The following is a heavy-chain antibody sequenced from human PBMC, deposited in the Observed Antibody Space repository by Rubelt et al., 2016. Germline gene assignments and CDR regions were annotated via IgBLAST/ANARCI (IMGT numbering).Heavy chain of an antibody. V-gene: IGHV7-4-1*02. Sequence: QVQLVQSGSELKKPGASVKVSCKASGYTFTSYAMNWVRQAPGQGLEWMGWINTNTGNPTYAQGCPGRFVFSLDTSVSTAYLQIRSLKAEDTAVYYCARQTTYYDFWSGADNWFDPWGQGTLVTVSS. CDR1: GYTFTSYA. J-gene: IGHJ5*02. D-gene: IGHD3-3*01. CDR2: INTNTGNP. CDR3: ARQTTYYDFWSGADNWFDP.